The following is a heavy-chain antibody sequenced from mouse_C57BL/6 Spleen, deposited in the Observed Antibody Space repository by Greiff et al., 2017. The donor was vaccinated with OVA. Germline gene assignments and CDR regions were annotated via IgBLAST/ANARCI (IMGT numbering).Heavy chain of an antibody. Sequence: VQLQQPGAELVMPGASVKLSCKASGYTFTSYWMHWVKQRPGQGLEWIGEIDPSDSYTNYNQKFKGKSTLTVDKSSSTAYMQLSSLTSEDSAVYYCARWEVPYAMDYWGQGTSVTVSS. J-gene: IGHJ4*01. CDR3: ARWEVPYAMDY. D-gene: IGHD2-14*01. V-gene: IGHV1-69*01. CDR1: GYTFTSYW. CDR2: IDPSDSYT.